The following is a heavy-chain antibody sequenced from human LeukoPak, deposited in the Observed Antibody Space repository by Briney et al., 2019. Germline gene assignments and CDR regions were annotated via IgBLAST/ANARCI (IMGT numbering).Heavy chain of an antibody. V-gene: IGHV1-2*02. CDR2: INPNSGGT. Sequence: ASVNISCKASGYTFTDYYMHWVLQAPGQGHESIGWINPNSGGTNYAQKFQGSVTMTRDTSISTAYMELSRLRSDDTAVYYCAIDLCPYCDFWSGYCHDAFDIWGQGTIVTVSS. J-gene: IGHJ3*02. D-gene: IGHD3-3*01. CDR3: AIDLCPYCDFWSGYCHDAFDI. CDR1: GYTFTDYY.